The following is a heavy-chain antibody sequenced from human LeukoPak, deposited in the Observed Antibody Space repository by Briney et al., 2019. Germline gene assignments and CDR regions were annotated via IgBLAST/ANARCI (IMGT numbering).Heavy chain of an antibody. CDR3: ARPTYSGSYYWFDY. V-gene: IGHV3-23*01. CDR1: GFTFSNYA. Sequence: GGSLRLSCAASGFTFSNYAMTWVRQAPGKGLEWVSTISDSGSTFYADSVKGRFTISRDNSKNTLYLQMNSLRAEDTAVYYCARPTYSGSYYWFDYWGQGTLVTVSS. D-gene: IGHD1-26*01. CDR2: ISDSGST. J-gene: IGHJ4*02.